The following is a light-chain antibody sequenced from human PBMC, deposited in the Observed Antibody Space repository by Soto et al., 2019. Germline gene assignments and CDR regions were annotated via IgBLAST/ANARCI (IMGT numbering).Light chain of an antibody. CDR3: AAWDDSLSGPNWV. V-gene: IGLV1-47*01. J-gene: IGLJ3*02. Sequence: QSVLTQPPSVSGAPGQTITISCTGSSSNIGAGYDVHWYQQLPGTAPKLLIYRNNQRPSGVPDRFSGSKSGTSASLAISGLRSEDEADYYCAAWDDSLSGPNWVFGGGTKVTVL. CDR2: RNN. CDR1: SSNIGAGYD.